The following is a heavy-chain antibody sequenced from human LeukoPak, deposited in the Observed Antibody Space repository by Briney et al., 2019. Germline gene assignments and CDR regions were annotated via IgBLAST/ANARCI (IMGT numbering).Heavy chain of an antibody. J-gene: IGHJ4*02. CDR2: ISYDGSNK. V-gene: IGHV3-30*18. CDR3: VKDGTYYPDY. Sequence: PGRSLRLSCAASGFTFSSYGMHWVRQAPGKGLEWVAVISYDGSNKYYADSVKGRFTISRDNSKNTLYLQMNSLRAEDTAVYYCVKDGTYYPDYWGQGTLVTVSS. CDR1: GFTFSSYG. D-gene: IGHD3-10*01.